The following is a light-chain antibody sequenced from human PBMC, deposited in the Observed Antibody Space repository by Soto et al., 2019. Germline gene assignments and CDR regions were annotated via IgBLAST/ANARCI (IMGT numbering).Light chain of an antibody. CDR3: CSFAGSNTFV. CDR1: SSDVGSYNL. V-gene: IGLV2-23*03. CDR2: EGS. J-gene: IGLJ1*01. Sequence: QSALTQPASVSGSPGQSITLSCTGTSSDVGSYNLVSWYQQHPGKAPKLMIYEGSKRPSGVSNRFSGSKSGNTASLTISRLQAEDEADYYCCSFAGSNTFVFGTGTKLTVL.